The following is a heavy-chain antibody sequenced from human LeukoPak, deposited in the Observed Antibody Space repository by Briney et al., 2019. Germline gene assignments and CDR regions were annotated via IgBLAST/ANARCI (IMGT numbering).Heavy chain of an antibody. D-gene: IGHD1-26*01. V-gene: IGHV1-18*01. J-gene: IGHJ3*02. CDR2: ISAYNGNT. CDR3: ARDFSGWELLGAFDI. Sequence: ASVKVSCKASGYTFTSYGISWVRQAPGQGLEWMGWISAYNGNTNYAQKLQGRVTMTTDTSTSTAYMELRSLGSDDTAVYYCARDFSGWELLGAFDIWGQGTMVTISS. CDR1: GYTFTSYG.